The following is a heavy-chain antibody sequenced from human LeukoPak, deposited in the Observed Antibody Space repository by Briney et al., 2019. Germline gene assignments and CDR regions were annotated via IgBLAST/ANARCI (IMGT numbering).Heavy chain of an antibody. J-gene: IGHJ6*02. V-gene: IGHV3-23*01. CDR2: ISGSGGST. D-gene: IGHD6-19*01. CDR3: AKDQRSGWRIYYYYGMDV. Sequence: GGSLRLSCAASGFTFSSYAMSWVRQAPGKGLEWVSAISGSGGSTYYADSVNGRFTISRDNSKNTLYLQMNSLRAEDTAVYYCAKDQRSGWRIYYYYGMDVWGQGTTVTVSS. CDR1: GFTFSSYA.